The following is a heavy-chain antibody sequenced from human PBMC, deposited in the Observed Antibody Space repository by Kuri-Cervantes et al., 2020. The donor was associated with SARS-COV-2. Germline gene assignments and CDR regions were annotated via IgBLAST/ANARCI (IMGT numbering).Heavy chain of an antibody. J-gene: IGHJ6*02. D-gene: IGHD3-10*01. Sequence: GGSLRLSCAASGFTFSSYSMNWVRQAPGKGLEWVSAISGSGGSTYYADSVKGRFTISRDNSKNTLYLQMNSLRAEDTAVYYCASMVRGNYGMDVWGQGTTVTVSS. CDR2: ISGSGGST. V-gene: IGHV3-23*01. CDR1: GFTFSSYS. CDR3: ASMVRGNYGMDV.